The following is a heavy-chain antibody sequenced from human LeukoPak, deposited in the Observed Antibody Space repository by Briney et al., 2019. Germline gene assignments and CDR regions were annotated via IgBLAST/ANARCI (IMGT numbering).Heavy chain of an antibody. CDR1: GGSISSSSYY. D-gene: IGHD3-3*01. V-gene: IGHV4-39*01. CDR3: ARHPTEDYDFWSGQNWFDP. J-gene: IGHJ5*02. CDR2: IYYSGSS. Sequence: SETLSLTCTVSGGSISSSSYYWGWIRQPPGKGLEWIGSIYYSGSSYYNPSLKSRVTISVDTSKNQFSLKLSSVTAADTAVYHCARHPTEDYDFWSGQNWFDPWGQGTLVTVSS.